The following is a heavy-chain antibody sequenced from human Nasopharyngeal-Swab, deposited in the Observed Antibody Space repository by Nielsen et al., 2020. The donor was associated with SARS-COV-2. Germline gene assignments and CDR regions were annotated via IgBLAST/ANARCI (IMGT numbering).Heavy chain of an antibody. V-gene: IGHV3-30*03. J-gene: IGHJ6*03. CDR3: ARVDRGGTYFSQYFYYMDV. D-gene: IGHD1-26*01. Sequence: IRRPPGKGLEWGAVISNDGSDKLYADSVKGRFSISRDTSRSAVYLQMNSLRGEDTALYYCARVDRGGTYFSQYFYYMDVWGTGTTVTVSS. CDR2: ISNDGSDK.